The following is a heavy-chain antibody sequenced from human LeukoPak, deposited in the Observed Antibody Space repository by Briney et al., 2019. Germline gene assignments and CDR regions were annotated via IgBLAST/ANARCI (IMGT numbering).Heavy chain of an antibody. Sequence: GGSLRLSCATSGFTFTTFWMHWVRQAPGKGLVWVSRISNDGSNTNYADSVKGRFTISRDNSKNTLYLQMDSLRAEDTAVYYCAKNKYGCSSTSCYGLDYWGQGTLVTVSS. CDR3: AKNKYGCSSTSCYGLDY. CDR1: GFTFTTFW. J-gene: IGHJ4*02. CDR2: ISNDGSNT. V-gene: IGHV3-74*01. D-gene: IGHD2-2*01.